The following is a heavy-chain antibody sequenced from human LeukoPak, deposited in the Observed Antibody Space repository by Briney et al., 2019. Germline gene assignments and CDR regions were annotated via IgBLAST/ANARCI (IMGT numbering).Heavy chain of an antibody. J-gene: IGHJ4*02. CDR2: INEDGTEK. D-gene: IGHD6-13*01. CDR1: GFTFSSYW. Sequence: GGSLRLSCAASGFTFSSYWMSWVRQAPGKGLEWVANINEDGTEKYHVDSVKGRFTVSRDNAKNSLHLQMNSLRAEDTAVYYCARGGAVGTVDYWGQGTLATVSS. CDR3: ARGGAVGTVDY. V-gene: IGHV3-7*01.